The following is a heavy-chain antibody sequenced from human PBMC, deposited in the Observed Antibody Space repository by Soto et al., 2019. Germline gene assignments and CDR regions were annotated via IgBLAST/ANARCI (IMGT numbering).Heavy chain of an antibody. CDR2: MNPNSGET. J-gene: IGHJ5*02. CDR3: ARVAVAARPRWYNWFDP. V-gene: IGHV1-8*01. D-gene: IGHD2-15*01. CDR1: GYIFTDYD. Sequence: QEQLVQSGAEVKKPGASVKVSCKTSGYIFTDYDINWVRQATGQGLEWFGWMNPNSGETGYAQKFQDRVTMTRSASLSTAYLELSSLRSEDTAVYYCARVAVAARPRWYNWFDPWGQGTLVTVSS.